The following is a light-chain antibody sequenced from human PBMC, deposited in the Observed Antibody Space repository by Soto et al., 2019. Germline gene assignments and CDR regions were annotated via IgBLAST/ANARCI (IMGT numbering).Light chain of an antibody. V-gene: IGLV2-23*02. J-gene: IGLJ2*01. CDR1: SSDIGSYYL. Sequence: QSVLSQPASVSGSPGQSITISCTGTSSDIGSYYLVSWYQQHPGKAPKLLIYEVNKRPSGVSDRFSASKSGNTASLTISGLQAEDEADYPCCSYAGNSDAVFGGGTKLIVL. CDR2: EVN. CDR3: CSYAGNSDAV.